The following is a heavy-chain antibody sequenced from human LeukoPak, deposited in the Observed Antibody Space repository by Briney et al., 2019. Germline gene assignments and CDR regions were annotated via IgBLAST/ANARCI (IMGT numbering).Heavy chain of an antibody. J-gene: IGHJ4*02. CDR2: ISPSGGST. CDR3: AAQKDPRPFDH. CDR1: GYTFTSNY. Sequence: GASVKVSCKAFGYTFTSNYMHWVRQAPGQGPEWMGVISPSGGSTTYAQKFQGRVTMTRDTSTSTVYMELSSLRSDDTAVYYCAAQKDPRPFDHWGQGTLISVSS. V-gene: IGHV1-46*01.